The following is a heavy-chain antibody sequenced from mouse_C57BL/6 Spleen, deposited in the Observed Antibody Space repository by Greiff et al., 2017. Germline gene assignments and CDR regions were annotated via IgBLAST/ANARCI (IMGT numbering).Heavy chain of an antibody. CDR1: GFNIKDYY. V-gene: IGHV14-2*01. CDR2: IDPEDGET. CDR3: ARWGYSIVPIYYDYAWFAY. J-gene: IGHJ3*01. D-gene: IGHD2-4*01. Sequence: VQLQQSGAELVKPGASVKLSCTASGFNIKDYYMHWVKQRTEQGLEWIGRIDPEDGETKYAPKFQGKATITADTSSSTAYMELRSLTSEDTAVYYCARWGYSIVPIYYDYAWFAYWGQGTLVTVSA.